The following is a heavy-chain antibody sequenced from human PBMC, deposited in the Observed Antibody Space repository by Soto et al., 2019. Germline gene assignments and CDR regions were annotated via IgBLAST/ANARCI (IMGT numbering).Heavy chain of an antibody. D-gene: IGHD3-9*01. CDR3: AKGAAYYDILTGYPLDAFDI. CDR1: GFTFSSYG. J-gene: IGHJ3*02. V-gene: IGHV3-30*18. CDR2: ISYDGSNK. Sequence: GGSLRLSCAAPGFTFSSYGMHWVRQAPGKGLEWVAVISYDGSNKYYADSVKGRFTISRDNSKNTLYLQMNSLRAEDTAVYYCAKGAAYYDILTGYPLDAFDIWGQGTMVTVSS.